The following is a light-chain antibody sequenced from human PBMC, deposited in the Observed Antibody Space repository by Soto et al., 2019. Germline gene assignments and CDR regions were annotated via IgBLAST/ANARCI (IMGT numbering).Light chain of an antibody. J-gene: IGKJ1*01. Sequence: AIRMTQSPSSFSASTGDRVTITCRASQGISSYLAWYQQKPGKAPKLLIYAASTLQSGVPSRFSGSGSGTDFTLTISCLQSEDFATYYRQQNYSYPTTFGHVTTVDIK. V-gene: IGKV1-8*01. CDR1: QGISSY. CDR2: AAS. CDR3: QQNYSYPTT.